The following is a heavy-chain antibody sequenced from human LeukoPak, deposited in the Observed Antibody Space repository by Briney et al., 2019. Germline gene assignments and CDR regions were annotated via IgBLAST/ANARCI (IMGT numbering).Heavy chain of an antibody. CDR2: IKSKTDGGTT. V-gene: IGHV3-15*07. CDR3: TTDLGYSSSDFDY. D-gene: IGHD6-13*01. J-gene: IGHJ4*02. CDR1: GFTFSNAW. Sequence: PGGSLRLSCAASGFTFSNAWMNWVRQAPGKGLEWVGRIKSKTDGGTTDYAAPVKGRFTISRDDSKNTLYLQMNSLKTEDTAIYYCTTDLGYSSSDFDYWSQGTLVTVSS.